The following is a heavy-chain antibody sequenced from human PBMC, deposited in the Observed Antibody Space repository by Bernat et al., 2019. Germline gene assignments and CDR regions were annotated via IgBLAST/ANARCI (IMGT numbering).Heavy chain of an antibody. D-gene: IGHD6-6*01. CDR2: ISYDGSKK. CDR1: GFAFSTYA. J-gene: IGHJ3*02. V-gene: IGHV3-30*01. CDR3: AKDQYSRWSSGGFDI. Sequence: QVQLVESGGGVVQPGRSLRLSCAASGFAFSTYAMQWVRQAPGKGLDWVAVISYDGSKKYYADSVKGRFTISRDNSKTTLYLQMNSLRTEETAVYYCAKDQYSRWSSGGFDIWGQGTMVTVSS.